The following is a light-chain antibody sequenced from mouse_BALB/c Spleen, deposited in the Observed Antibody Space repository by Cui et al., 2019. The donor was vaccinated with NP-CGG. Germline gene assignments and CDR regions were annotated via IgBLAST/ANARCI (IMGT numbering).Light chain of an antibody. CDR2: GTN. CDR3: ALWYSNHWV. V-gene: IGLV1*01. Sequence: QAVVTQEPALTTSPGETVTLTCRSSIGAVTTSNDANWVQEKPDHLFTGLIGGTNNRTPGVPARFSGSLIGDKAALIITGAQTEDEAIYFCALWYSNHWVFGGGTKLTVL. CDR1: IGAVTTSND. J-gene: IGLJ1*01.